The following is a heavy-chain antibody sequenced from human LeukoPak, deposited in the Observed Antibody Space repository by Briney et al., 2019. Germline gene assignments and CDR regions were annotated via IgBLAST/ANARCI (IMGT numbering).Heavy chain of an antibody. CDR3: AKHMLMVYAAFDY. V-gene: IGHV3-23*01. J-gene: IGHJ4*02. Sequence: PGGSLRLSCAASGFTFSTYAMSWVRQAPGKGLEWVSSISSSGGSTYYADSLKGRFTISRDNSKNTLYLQLNTLRAEDTAVYYCAKHMLMVYAAFDYWGQGTLVAVSS. D-gene: IGHD2-8*01. CDR2: ISSSGGST. CDR1: GFTFSTYA.